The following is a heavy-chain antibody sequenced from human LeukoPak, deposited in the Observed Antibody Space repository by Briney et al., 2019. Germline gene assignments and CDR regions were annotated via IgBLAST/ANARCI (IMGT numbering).Heavy chain of an antibody. CDR1: GLNVSTNN. Sequence: GGSLRLSCAASGLNVSTNNMNWVRQAPGKGLEWVSVISRGGSTLNANSVKGRLTISRDSSRNTLFLQMNSLRAEDTAVYYCARGYSSADYWGQGTLVTVSS. CDR3: ARGYSSADY. CDR2: ISRGGST. D-gene: IGHD5-18*01. V-gene: IGHV3-53*01. J-gene: IGHJ4*02.